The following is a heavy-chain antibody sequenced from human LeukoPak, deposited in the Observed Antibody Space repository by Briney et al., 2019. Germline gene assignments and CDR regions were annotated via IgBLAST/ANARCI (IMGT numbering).Heavy chain of an antibody. J-gene: IGHJ4*02. Sequence: SETLSLTCTVSGGSISSSSYYWGWIRQPPGKGLEWIGSIYYSGSTYYNPSLKSRVTISVDTSKNQFSLNLRSVTAADTAVYYCARLYYDSSGYYQICYFDYWGQGTLVTVSS. CDR3: ARLYYDSSGYYQICYFDY. V-gene: IGHV4-39*01. D-gene: IGHD3-22*01. CDR2: IYYSGST. CDR1: GGSISSSSYY.